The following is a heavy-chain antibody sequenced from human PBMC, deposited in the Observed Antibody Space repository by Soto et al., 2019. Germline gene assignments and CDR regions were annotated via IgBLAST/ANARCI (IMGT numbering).Heavy chain of an antibody. V-gene: IGHV3-30-3*01. CDR1: GFTFSSYA. CDR2: ISYDGSNK. Sequence: QVQLVESGRGVVQPGRSLRLSCAASGFTFSSYAMHWVRQAPGKGLEWVAVISYDGSNKYYADSVKGRFTISRDNSKNTLYLQMNSLRAEDTAVYYCARDLMTTVVAMMGDYWGQGTLVTVSS. CDR3: ARDLMTTVVAMMGDY. D-gene: IGHD4-17*01. J-gene: IGHJ4*02.